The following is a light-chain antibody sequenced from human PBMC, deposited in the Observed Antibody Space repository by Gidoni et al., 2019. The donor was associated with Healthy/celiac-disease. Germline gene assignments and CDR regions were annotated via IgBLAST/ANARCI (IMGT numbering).Light chain of an antibody. CDR3: RQALQTPYT. V-gene: IGKV2-28*01. CDR2: LGS. J-gene: IGKJ2*01. Sequence: DIVMTQSPLSLPVTPGEPASIACRSSQSLLHSNGYNYLDWYRQKQGQSPQILIYLGSNRASGVPDRFSGSGSGTDFTLKISRVEAEDVGVYYCRQALQTPYTFGQGTKLEIK. CDR1: QSLLHSNGYNY.